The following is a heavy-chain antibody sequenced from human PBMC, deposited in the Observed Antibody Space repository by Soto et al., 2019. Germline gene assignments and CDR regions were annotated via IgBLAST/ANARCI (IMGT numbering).Heavy chain of an antibody. J-gene: IGHJ6*02. CDR2: INSDASST. CDR3: ARMFYDMGTYYYYGMDV. V-gene: IGHV3-74*01. D-gene: IGHD3-9*01. CDR1: GFTFSSYW. Sequence: GGSLRLSCAASGFTFSSYWMHWVRQAPGKGLVWVSRINSDASSTSYADSVKGRFTISRDNAKNTLYLQVISLRAEDTAVYYCARMFYDMGTYYYYGMDVWGQGTTVTVSS.